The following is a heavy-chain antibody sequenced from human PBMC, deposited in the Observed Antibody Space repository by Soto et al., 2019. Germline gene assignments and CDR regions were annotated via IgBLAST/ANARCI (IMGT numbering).Heavy chain of an antibody. J-gene: IGHJ6*02. Sequence: QVQLQESGPGLVKPSQTLSLTCTVSGGSISSGGYYWSWIRQHPGKGLEWIGYIYYSGSTYYNPSCKSRVTISVDTSKNQFSLKLSSVTAADTAVYYCARGGTYYDFWSGYYSYYYYGMDVWGQGTTVTVSS. CDR3: ARGGTYYDFWSGYYSYYYYGMDV. CDR1: GGSISSGGYY. D-gene: IGHD3-3*01. V-gene: IGHV4-31*03. CDR2: IYYSGST.